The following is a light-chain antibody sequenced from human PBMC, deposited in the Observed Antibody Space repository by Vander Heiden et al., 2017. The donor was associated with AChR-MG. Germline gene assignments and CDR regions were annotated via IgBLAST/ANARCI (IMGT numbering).Light chain of an antibody. V-gene: IGKV1-39*01. CDR1: QSIDNF. CDR2: AAS. CDR3: QQSDSVLPLT. J-gene: IGKJ4*01. Sequence: IQLTQSPSSLSASVGDRVTVTCRASQSIDNFLNWYRRKPGRAPELLIYAASTLQSGVPSRFSGSGSGTDFTLTISSRQPEDIATYYCQQSDSVLPLTFGGGTKVEIK.